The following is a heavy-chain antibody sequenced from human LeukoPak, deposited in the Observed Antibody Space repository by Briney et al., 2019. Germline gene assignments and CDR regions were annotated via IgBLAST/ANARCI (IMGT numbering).Heavy chain of an antibody. D-gene: IGHD4-23*01. V-gene: IGHV1-46*01. CDR1: GYTFTSYY. J-gene: IGHJ6*03. CDR3: ARARGGKGPSRKDYYYYYYMDV. Sequence: GASVKVSCKASGYTFTSYYMHWLRQAPGQGLEWMGIINPSGGSTSYAQKFQGRVTMTRDMSTSTVYMELSSPRSEDTAVYYCARARGGKGPSRKDYYYYYYMDVWGKGTTVTVSS. CDR2: INPSGGST.